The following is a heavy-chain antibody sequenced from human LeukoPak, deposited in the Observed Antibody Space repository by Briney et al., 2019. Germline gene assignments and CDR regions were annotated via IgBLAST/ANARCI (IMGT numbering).Heavy chain of an antibody. CDR2: IYYSGTT. D-gene: IGHD3-22*01. CDR1: GGSLSSRNYY. Sequence: SETLSLTCSVSGGSLSSRNYYWGWTRQPPGKGLEWIGYIYYSGTTNYNPSLKSRVTISVDASKNQFSLKLSSVTAADTAVYYCARDTGYYDSNHYFDYWGQGTLVTVSS. CDR3: ARDTGYYDSNHYFDY. V-gene: IGHV4-61*01. J-gene: IGHJ4*02.